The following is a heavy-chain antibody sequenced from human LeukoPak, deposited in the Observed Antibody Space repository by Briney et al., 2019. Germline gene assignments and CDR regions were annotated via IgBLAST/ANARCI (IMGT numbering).Heavy chain of an antibody. CDR1: GGTFSSYA. Sequence: AASVKVSCKASGGTFSSYAISWVRQAPGQGLEWMGRIIPIFGTANYAQKFQGRVTITTDESTSTAYMELSSLRSEDTAVYYCARDLWNHGGNPYYFDDWGQRTLVTVSS. CDR3: ARDLWNHGGNPYYFDD. D-gene: IGHD2-15*01. J-gene: IGHJ4*01. CDR2: IIPIFGTA. V-gene: IGHV1-69*05.